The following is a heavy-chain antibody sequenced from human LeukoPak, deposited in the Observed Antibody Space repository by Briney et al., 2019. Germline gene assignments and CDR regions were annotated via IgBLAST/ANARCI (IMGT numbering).Heavy chain of an antibody. Sequence: PGGSLRLSSAGSGFTFSDYYMNWVRQAPGKGLEWVSYISSLSSESNYADSVKGRFTISRDNAKSSLYLQMNSLRAEDTAVYYCARSIAVAGDLDSWGQGTLVTVSS. V-gene: IGHV3-11*06. D-gene: IGHD6-19*01. CDR2: ISSLSSES. CDR3: ARSIAVAGDLDS. CDR1: GFTFSDYY. J-gene: IGHJ4*02.